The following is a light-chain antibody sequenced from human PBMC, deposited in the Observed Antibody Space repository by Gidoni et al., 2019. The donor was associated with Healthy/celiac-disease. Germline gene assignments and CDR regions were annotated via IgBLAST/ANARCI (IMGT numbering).Light chain of an antibody. CDR3: QVWDSSSDHARVV. J-gene: IGLJ2*01. Sequence: SNVLTQPPSESGAPGQTARITCGGNNVGRKSVHWYKQKPGQAPVLVVYDDSDRPSGIPERFSGSNSGNTATLTISRVEAGDEADYYCQVWDSSSDHARVVFGGGTKLTVL. V-gene: IGLV3-21*02. CDR1: NVGRKS. CDR2: DDS.